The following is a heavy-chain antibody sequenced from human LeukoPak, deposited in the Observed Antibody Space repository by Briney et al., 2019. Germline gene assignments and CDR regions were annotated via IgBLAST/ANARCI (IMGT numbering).Heavy chain of an antibody. CDR1: GGSVSSGGYY. D-gene: IGHD3-16*02. CDR2: INHSGST. Sequence: QPSETLSLTCTVSGGSVSSGGYYWSWIRQPPGKGLEWIGEINHSGSTNYNPSLKSRVTISVDTSKNQFSLKLSSVTAADTAVYYCATYYDYVWGSYRYHYWGQGTLVTVSS. V-gene: IGHV4-61*08. CDR3: ATYYDYVWGSYRYHY. J-gene: IGHJ4*02.